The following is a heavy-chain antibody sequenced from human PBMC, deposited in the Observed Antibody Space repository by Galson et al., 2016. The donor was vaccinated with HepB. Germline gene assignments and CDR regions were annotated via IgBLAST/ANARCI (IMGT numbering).Heavy chain of an antibody. CDR1: GFTLSTYG. D-gene: IGHD5-18*01. V-gene: IGHV3-30*03. CDR2: ISYDGDTK. CDR3: ASDPRQWQRGYNYGFEY. J-gene: IGHJ4*02. Sequence: SLRLSCAASGFTLSTYGMHWVRQAPGKGLEWVAVISYDGDTKYHADSVKGRFTISRDNSKNTLYLQMHRLRFEDTAVYYCASDPRQWQRGYNYGFEYWGQGTLVSVSS.